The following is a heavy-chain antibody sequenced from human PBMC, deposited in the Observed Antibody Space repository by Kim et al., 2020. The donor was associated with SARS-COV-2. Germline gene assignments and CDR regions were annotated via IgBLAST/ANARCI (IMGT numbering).Heavy chain of an antibody. V-gene: IGHV4-39*01. D-gene: IGHD3-10*01. CDR1: GGSISSSSYY. CDR3: ARHRPRRGYYGSGSYLIGPGYYYYYYGMDV. CDR2: IYYSGST. J-gene: IGHJ6*02. Sequence: SETLSLTCTVSGGSISSSSYYWGWIRQPPGKGLEWIGSIYYSGSTYYNPSLKSRVTISVDTSKNQFSLKLSSVTAADTAVYYCARHRPRRGYYGSGSYLIGPGYYYYYYGMDVWGQGTTVTVSS.